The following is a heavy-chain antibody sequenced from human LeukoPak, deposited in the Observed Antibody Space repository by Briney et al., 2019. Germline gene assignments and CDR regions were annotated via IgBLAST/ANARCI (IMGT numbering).Heavy chain of an antibody. CDR3: ARVFTYRYYYYDSSGYPPYFDY. CDR1: GASFTGYY. V-gene: IGHV4-34*01. D-gene: IGHD3-22*01. Sequence: SETLSLTCDVYGASFTGYYWSWIRQPPGKGLEWIGEINHSGSTNYNPSLKSRVTISVDTSKNQFSLKLSSVTAADTAVYYCARVFTYRYYYYDSSGYPPYFDYWGQGTLVTVSS. J-gene: IGHJ4*02. CDR2: INHSGST.